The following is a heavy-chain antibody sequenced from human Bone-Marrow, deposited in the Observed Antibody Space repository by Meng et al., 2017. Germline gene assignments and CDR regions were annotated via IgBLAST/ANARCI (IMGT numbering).Heavy chain of an antibody. CDR3: AKDISDYYGSGIPN. Sequence: SLKISCAASGFTFDDYSMHWVRQAPGKGLEWVAGISWNSGSIGYADSVKGRFTISRDNAKNSLYLQMNSLRGEDTALYYCAKDISDYYGSGIPNWGQETLVTVSS. J-gene: IGHJ4*02. CDR1: GFTFDDYS. CDR2: ISWNSGSI. D-gene: IGHD3-10*01. V-gene: IGHV3-9*01.